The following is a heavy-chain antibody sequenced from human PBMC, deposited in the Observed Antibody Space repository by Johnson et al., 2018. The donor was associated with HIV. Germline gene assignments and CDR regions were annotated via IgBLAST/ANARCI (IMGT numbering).Heavy chain of an antibody. CDR3: PRETNSAMAGDAFDI. D-gene: IGHD5-18*01. Sequence: VQLVESGGGLVQPGGSLRLSCAASGFIFSSYWMHWVRQAPGKGLVWVSRITSDGSSTTYADSVKGRFTISRDNAKNTLYLQMNSQRAEDTAVYYCPRETNSAMAGDAFDIWGQGTMVTVSS. J-gene: IGHJ3*02. CDR2: ITSDGSST. CDR1: GFIFSSYW. V-gene: IGHV3-74*01.